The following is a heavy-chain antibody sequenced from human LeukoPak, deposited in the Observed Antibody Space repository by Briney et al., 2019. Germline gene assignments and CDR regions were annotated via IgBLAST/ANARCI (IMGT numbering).Heavy chain of an antibody. CDR2: IIPILGIA. CDR3: ARDPISLVYFDY. D-gene: IGHD3-10*01. Sequence: GSSVKVSCKASGGTLSSYAISWVRQAPGQGLEWMGRIIPILGIANYAQKFQGRVTITADKSTSTAYMELSSLRSEDTAVYYCARDPISLVYFDYRGQGTLVTVSS. J-gene: IGHJ4*02. CDR1: GGTLSSYA. V-gene: IGHV1-69*04.